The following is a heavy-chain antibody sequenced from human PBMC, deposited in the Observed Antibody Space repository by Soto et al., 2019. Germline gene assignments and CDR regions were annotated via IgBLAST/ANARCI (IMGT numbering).Heavy chain of an antibody. CDR1: GGSFSSGGYY. CDR3: ARATSFSGHHGY. J-gene: IGHJ4*02. CDR2: IYYSGST. V-gene: IGHV4-31*03. D-gene: IGHD2-8*02. Sequence: SETLSLTCTVSGGSFSSGGYYWSWIRQLPGKGLEWIGYIYYSGSTYYNPSLKSRFTISLDASKNQFSLKLSSVTAADTAVYYCARATSFSGHHGYWGQGTLVTVSS.